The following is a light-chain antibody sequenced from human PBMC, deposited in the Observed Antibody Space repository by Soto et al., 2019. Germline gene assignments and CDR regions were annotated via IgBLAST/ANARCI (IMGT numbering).Light chain of an antibody. CDR1: QSISSY. CDR2: AAS. V-gene: IGKV1-39*01. J-gene: IGKJ5*01. Sequence: DIQMTQSPSSLSASLRERVAITCRASQSISSYLNWYQQKPGKAPKVLIYAASNLQSGVPSRFSGSGSGTDFALTISSLQPEDFATYYCQQGYSTPITFGQGTRLEIK. CDR3: QQGYSTPIT.